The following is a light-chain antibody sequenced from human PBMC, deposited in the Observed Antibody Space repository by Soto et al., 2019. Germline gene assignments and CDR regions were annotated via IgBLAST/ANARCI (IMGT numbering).Light chain of an antibody. CDR1: QSVSGN. Sequence: EIVLTHSPVTLSVSPLEIATLSCRASQSVSGNLAWYQQKPGQAPRLLIYGVSARATGIPARFSGSGFGTEFTLTISSLQSEDFALYYCQQYNFWPEKFGQGTKVDIK. J-gene: IGKJ1*01. CDR3: QQYNFWPEK. V-gene: IGKV3-15*01. CDR2: GVS.